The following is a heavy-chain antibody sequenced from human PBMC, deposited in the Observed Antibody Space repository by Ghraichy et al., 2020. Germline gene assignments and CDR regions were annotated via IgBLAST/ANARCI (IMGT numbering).Heavy chain of an antibody. V-gene: IGHV4-34*01. D-gene: IGHD2-15*01. CDR3: ASAPPGYCSGGSCYKAHY. J-gene: IGHJ4*02. CDR2: INVSGST. CDR1: GGSFSGYY. Sequence: SETLSLTCAVYGGSFSGYYWSWIRQPPGTGLEWIGVINVSGSTNYNPSLESRVTISLDTSKNQFSLKLSSVTAADTAVYYCASAPPGYCSGGSCYKAHYWGQGTRVTVSS.